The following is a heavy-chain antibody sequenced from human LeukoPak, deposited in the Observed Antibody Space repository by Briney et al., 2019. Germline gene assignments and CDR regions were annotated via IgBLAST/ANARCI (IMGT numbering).Heavy chain of an antibody. D-gene: IGHD3-10*01. Sequence: SETLSLTCAVYGGSFSGYYWSWIRQPPGKGLEWIGEINHSGSTNYNPSLKSRVTISVDKSKNQFSLKLSSVTAADTAVYYCASSNYYNGSNSYWGQGTLVTVSS. J-gene: IGHJ4*02. V-gene: IGHV4-34*01. CDR2: INHSGST. CDR3: ASSNYYNGSNSY. CDR1: GGSFSGYY.